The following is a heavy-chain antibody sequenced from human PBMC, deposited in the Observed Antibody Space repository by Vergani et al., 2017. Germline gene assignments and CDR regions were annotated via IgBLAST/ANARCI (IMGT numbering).Heavy chain of an antibody. D-gene: IGHD6-6*01. CDR1: GDSVSSNSAA. CDR3: ARVSAARRKEEKGYYYFDY. V-gene: IGHV6-1*01. J-gene: IGHJ4*02. Sequence: QVQLQQSGPGLVKPSQTLSLTCAISGDSVSSNSAAWNWIRQSPSRGLEWLGRTYYRSKWYNDYAVSVKSRITINPDTSKNQFSLQLNSVTPEDTAVYYCARVSAARRKEEKGYYYFDYWGQGTLVTVSS. CDR2: TYYRSKWYN.